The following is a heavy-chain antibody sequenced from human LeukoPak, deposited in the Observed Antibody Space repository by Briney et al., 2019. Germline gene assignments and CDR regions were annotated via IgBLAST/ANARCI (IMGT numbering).Heavy chain of an antibody. CDR1: GGSISSSDDY. J-gene: IGHJ4*02. D-gene: IGHD3-3*01. CDR3: ARHGSSGVVITNFDY. V-gene: IGHV4-39*01. Sequence: SETLSLTCSVSGGSISSSDDYWGWIRQPPGKGLEWIGTMYYSGITYYSPSLKIRVTISVDTSKNQFSLKLSSVTAADTAVYFCARHGSSGVVITNFDYWGQGTLVTVSS. CDR2: MYYSGIT.